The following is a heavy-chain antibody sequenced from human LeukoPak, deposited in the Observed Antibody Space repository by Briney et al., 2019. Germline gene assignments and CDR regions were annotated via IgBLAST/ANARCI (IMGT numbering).Heavy chain of an antibody. Sequence: GGSLRLSCAASGFTFSSYAMSWVRQAPGKGLEWVSAISGSGGSTYYADSVKGRFTISRDNAKNSLYLQMNSLRAEDTAVYYCARFDWPFLTIDYWGQGTLVTVSS. D-gene: IGHD3-9*01. J-gene: IGHJ4*02. CDR3: ARFDWPFLTIDY. CDR1: GFTFSSYA. CDR2: ISGSGGST. V-gene: IGHV3-23*01.